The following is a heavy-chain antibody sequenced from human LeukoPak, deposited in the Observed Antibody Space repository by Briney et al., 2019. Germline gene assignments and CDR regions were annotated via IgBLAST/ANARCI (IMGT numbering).Heavy chain of an antibody. CDR1: GYTFIDYY. CDR3: ARADRDGYNINLDY. D-gene: IGHD5-24*01. Sequence: ASVKVSCKASGYTFIDYYMHWVRQAPGQGLEWVGWINPNSGGTNYAQKFQGWVTMTRDTSISTAYMELSRLRSDDTAVYYCARADRDGYNINLDYWGQGTLVTVSS. J-gene: IGHJ4*02. V-gene: IGHV1-2*04. CDR2: INPNSGGT.